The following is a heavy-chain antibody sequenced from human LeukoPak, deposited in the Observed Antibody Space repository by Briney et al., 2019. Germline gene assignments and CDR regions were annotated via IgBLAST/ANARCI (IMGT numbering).Heavy chain of an antibody. J-gene: IGHJ6*02. CDR1: GGTFSSYA. D-gene: IGHD2-2*01. CDR2: IIPILGIA. CDR3: ARHSRDIVVVPAAQAYYYYGMDV. Sequence: SVKVSCKASGGTFSSYAISWVRQAPGQGLEWMGRIIPILGIANYAQKLQARVTITADKSTSTAYMELSSLRSEDTAVYHCARHSRDIVVVPAAQAYYYYGMDVWGQGTTVTVSS. V-gene: IGHV1-69*04.